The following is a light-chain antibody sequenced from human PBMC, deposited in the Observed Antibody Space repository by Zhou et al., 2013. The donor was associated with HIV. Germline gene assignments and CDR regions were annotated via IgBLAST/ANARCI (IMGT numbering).Light chain of an antibody. Sequence: DIQMTQSPTSLSASVGDRVTITCRASQSINTYLNWYHQKEGKAPSLLIYAGSSLQSGVPSRFSGSGSATEFTLTISSLQPEDFATYYCQQLNSYLLTFGGGTKVEIK. J-gene: IGKJ4*01. CDR3: QQLNSYLLT. V-gene: IGKV1-9*01. CDR2: AGS. CDR1: QSINTY.